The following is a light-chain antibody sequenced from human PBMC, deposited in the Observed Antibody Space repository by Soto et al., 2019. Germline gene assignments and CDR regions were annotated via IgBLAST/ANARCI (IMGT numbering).Light chain of an antibody. V-gene: IGKV3-15*01. CDR2: DAS. CDR1: QSVSNK. J-gene: IGKJ1*01. Sequence: EIVRTQSPATLSWSPGESVTLSCMARQSVSNKLAWYQQKPGQAPRLRGYDASGRAGSVPARLSGSGSGTEFTLTISSLQSEDFAVYFCQQYDDWPPTSGQGTKVDIK. CDR3: QQYDDWPPT.